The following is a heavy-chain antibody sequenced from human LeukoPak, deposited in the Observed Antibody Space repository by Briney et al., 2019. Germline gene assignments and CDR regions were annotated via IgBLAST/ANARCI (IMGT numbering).Heavy chain of an antibody. J-gene: IGHJ5*02. CDR2: ISAYNGNT. V-gene: IGHV1-18*01. D-gene: IGHD3-9*01. CDR3: ARGRYFDWLLDPHRKNPPLNNWFDP. Sequence: GASVKVSCKASGYTFTSYGISWVRQAPGQGLEWMGWISAYNGNTNYAQKLQGRVTMTTDTSTSTAYMELRSPRSDDTAVYYCARGRYFDWLLDPHRKNPPLNNWFDPWGQGTLVTVSS. CDR1: GYTFTSYG.